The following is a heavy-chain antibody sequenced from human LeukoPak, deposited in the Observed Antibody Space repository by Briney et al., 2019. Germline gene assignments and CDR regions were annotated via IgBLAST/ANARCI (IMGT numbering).Heavy chain of an antibody. D-gene: IGHD3-22*01. V-gene: IGHV1-8*03. J-gene: IGHJ4*02. Sequence: ASVKVSCKASGGTFSSYDINWVRQATGQGLEWMGWRNPNSGNTGYAQKFQGRVAITRNTSISTAYMELSSLRSEGTAVYYCAGGPRLYYDSSGYYYWGQGTLVTVSS. CDR1: GGTFSSYD. CDR2: RNPNSGNT. CDR3: AGGPRLYYDSSGYYY.